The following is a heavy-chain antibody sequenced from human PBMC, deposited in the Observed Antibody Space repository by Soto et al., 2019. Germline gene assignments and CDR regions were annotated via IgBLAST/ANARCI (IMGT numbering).Heavy chain of an antibody. D-gene: IGHD1-7*01. J-gene: IGHJ4*02. Sequence: SETLSLTCTVSGDSISSGGYYWSWIRQHPGKGLEWIGYIYDNGGAYYSPSLKGRVVISLDRSENQFSLRLSSVTAADTAVYYCARVKGGTTRQAFDSWGQGTMVTVYS. CDR3: ARVKGGTTRQAFDS. CDR1: GDSISSGGYY. CDR2: IYDNGGA. V-gene: IGHV4-31*03.